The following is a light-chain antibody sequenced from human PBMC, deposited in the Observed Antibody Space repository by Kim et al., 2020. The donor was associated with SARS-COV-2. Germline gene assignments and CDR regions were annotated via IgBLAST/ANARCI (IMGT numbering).Light chain of an antibody. CDR2: GKN. CDR1: SLRSYY. Sequence: LGQTVRITCQGDSLRSYYASWYQQKPGQAPVLVIYGKNNRPSGIPDRFSGSSSGNTASLTITGAQAEDEADYYCNSRDSSGNHLGVFGGGTQLTIL. J-gene: IGLJ3*02. V-gene: IGLV3-19*01. CDR3: NSRDSSGNHLGV.